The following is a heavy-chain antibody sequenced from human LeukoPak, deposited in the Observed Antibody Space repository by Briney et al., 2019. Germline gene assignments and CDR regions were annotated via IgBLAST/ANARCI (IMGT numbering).Heavy chain of an antibody. CDR1: GGSISSYY. CDR2: IYYSGST. CDR3: ARGGNDYGDYGPHLGAFDI. Sequence: SETLSLTCTVSGGSISSYYWSWIRQPPGKGLEWIGYIYYSGSTNYNPSLKSRVTISVDTSKNQFSLKLSSVTAADTAVYYCARGGNDYGDYGPHLGAFDIWGQGTMVTVSS. J-gene: IGHJ3*02. D-gene: IGHD4-17*01. V-gene: IGHV4-59*01.